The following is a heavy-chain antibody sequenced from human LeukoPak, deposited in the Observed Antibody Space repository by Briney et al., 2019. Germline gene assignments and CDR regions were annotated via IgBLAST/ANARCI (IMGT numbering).Heavy chain of an antibody. CDR3: ARSMIRGVTYYFDY. D-gene: IGHD3-10*01. CDR1: GYTFTSYY. J-gene: IGHJ4*02. Sequence: ASVKVSCKASGYTFTSYYMHWVRQVPGQGLEWMGVINPSGDSTSYAQKFQGRVTMTRDTSTSTVYMELSSLRSEDTAVHYCARSMIRGVTYYFDYWGQGTLVTVSS. V-gene: IGHV1-46*01. CDR2: INPSGDST.